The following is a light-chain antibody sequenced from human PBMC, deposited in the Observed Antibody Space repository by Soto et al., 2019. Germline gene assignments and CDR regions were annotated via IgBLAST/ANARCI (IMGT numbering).Light chain of an antibody. CDR1: QSVSSNY. CDR2: GVS. V-gene: IGKV3D-20*02. CDR3: QQRSIWPPWT. Sequence: EIVLTQSPGTLSLSPGERATLSCRASQSVSSNYFAWYQQKPGQAPRLLIYGVSSRATGIPDRFSGSGSGTDFTLTISSLEPEDFAVYYCQQRSIWPPWTFGQGTKVDIK. J-gene: IGKJ1*01.